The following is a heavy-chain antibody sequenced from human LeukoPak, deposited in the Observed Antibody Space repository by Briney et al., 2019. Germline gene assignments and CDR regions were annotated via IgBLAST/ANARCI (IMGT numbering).Heavy chain of an antibody. CDR2: ISWNSGSI. D-gene: IGHD6-19*01. CDR3: AKDKYSSGWSFDY. Sequence: GGSLRLSCAASGFTFDDYAMHWVRQAPGKGLEWVSGISWNSGSIGYADSVKGRFTISRDNAKNSLYLQMNSLRAEDTALYYCAKDKYSSGWSFDYWGQGTLVTVSS. CDR1: GFTFDDYA. V-gene: IGHV3-9*01. J-gene: IGHJ4*02.